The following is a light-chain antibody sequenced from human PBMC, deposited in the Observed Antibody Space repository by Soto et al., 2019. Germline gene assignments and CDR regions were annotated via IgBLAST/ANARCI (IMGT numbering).Light chain of an antibody. CDR2: AAS. V-gene: IGKV1-9*01. J-gene: IGKJ5*01. CDR3: QQLYSYST. CDR1: QGISSY. Sequence: DIQLTQSPSFLSASVGDRVTITCRASQGISSYLAWYQQKPGKAPELLISAASTLQSGVPSWFSGSGSGTDFTLTISSLQPEDFATYYCQQLYSYSTFGQGTRLEIE.